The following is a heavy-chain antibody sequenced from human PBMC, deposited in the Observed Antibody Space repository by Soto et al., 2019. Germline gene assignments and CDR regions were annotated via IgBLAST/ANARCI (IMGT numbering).Heavy chain of an antibody. Sequence: SGPTLVNPTQTLTLTCLFSGFSLRTSGVGVGWIRQPPGKALEWLGFIYWNDDKRYSPSLKSRLTITKDTSKNQVVLTMTNMDPVDTATYYCAKSGSSGWYGWFDPCGQVTLVTVCS. CDR1: GFSLRTSGVG. J-gene: IGHJ5*02. V-gene: IGHV2-5*01. CDR3: AKSGSSGWYGWFDP. D-gene: IGHD6-19*01. CDR2: IYWNDDK.